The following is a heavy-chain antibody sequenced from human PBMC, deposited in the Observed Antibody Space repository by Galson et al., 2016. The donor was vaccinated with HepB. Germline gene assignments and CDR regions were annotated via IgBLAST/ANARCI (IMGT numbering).Heavy chain of an antibody. J-gene: IGHJ4*02. CDR2: IIPAFGTA. V-gene: IGHV1-69*05. D-gene: IGHD2-8*01. CDR3: TRVAPRGNDLYDY. CDR1: GGTFINYA. Sequence: SVKVSCKASGGTFINYAINWVRQAPGQGLQWMGGIIPAFGTANYGQHFQGRLMITTDESTSTAYMELSRLRSEDTAVYYCTRVAPRGNDLYDYWGQGTLVTVSS.